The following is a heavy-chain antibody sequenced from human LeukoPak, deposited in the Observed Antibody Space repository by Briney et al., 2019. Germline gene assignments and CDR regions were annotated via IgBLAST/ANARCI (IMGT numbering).Heavy chain of an antibody. D-gene: IGHD3-9*01. CDR3: ARDGSRLRYFDWLCYGMDV. CDR2: INPSGGST. Sequence: ASVKVSCKASGYTFTSYYMHWVRQAPGQGLEWMGIINPSGGSTSYAQKFQGRVTMTRDTSTSTVYMELSSLRPEDTAVYYCARDGSRLRYFDWLCYGMDVWGQGTTVTVSS. V-gene: IGHV1-46*01. J-gene: IGHJ6*02. CDR1: GYTFTSYY.